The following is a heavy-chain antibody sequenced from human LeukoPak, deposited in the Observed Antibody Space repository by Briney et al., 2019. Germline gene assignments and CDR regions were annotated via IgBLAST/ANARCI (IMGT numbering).Heavy chain of an antibody. V-gene: IGHV3-21*01. D-gene: IGHD3-22*01. CDR3: ARDAYYYYDSSGYYFDY. CDR2: ISSSSSYI. CDR1: RSTFSSYA. J-gene: IGHJ4*02. Sequence: GGSLRLSCAASRSTFSSYAMSWVRQAPGKGLEWVSSISSSSSYIYYADSVKGRFTISRDNAKNSLYLQMNSLRAEDTAVYYCARDAYYYYDSSGYYFDYWGQGTLVTVSS.